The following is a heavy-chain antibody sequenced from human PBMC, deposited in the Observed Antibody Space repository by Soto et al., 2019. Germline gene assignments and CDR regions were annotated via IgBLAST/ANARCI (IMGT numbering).Heavy chain of an antibody. Sequence: EVQLVESGGGLVQPGGSLRLSCAASGFTFSSYWMHWVRQAPGKGLVWVSRINSDGSSTSYADSVKGRFTISRDNAKNTLYLQMNSLRDEDTSVYYCARSVTGDYDAFDIWGQGTMVTVSS. CDR2: INSDGSST. CDR3: ARSVTGDYDAFDI. V-gene: IGHV3-74*01. CDR1: GFTFSSYW. J-gene: IGHJ3*02. D-gene: IGHD2-21*02.